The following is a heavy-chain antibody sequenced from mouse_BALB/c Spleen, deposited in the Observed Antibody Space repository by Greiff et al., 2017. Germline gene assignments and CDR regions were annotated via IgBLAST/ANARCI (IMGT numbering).Heavy chain of an antibody. CDR3: ARYGSYDWFAY. J-gene: IGHJ3*01. V-gene: IGHV7-3*02. Sequence: DVHLVESGGGLVQPGGSLRLSCATSGFTFTDYYMSWVRQPPGKALEWLGFIRNKANGYTTEYSASVKGRFTISRDNSQSILYLQMNTLRAEDSATYYCARYGSYDWFAYWGQGTLVTVSA. CDR2: IRNKANGYTT. CDR1: GFTFTDYY. D-gene: IGHD1-1*01.